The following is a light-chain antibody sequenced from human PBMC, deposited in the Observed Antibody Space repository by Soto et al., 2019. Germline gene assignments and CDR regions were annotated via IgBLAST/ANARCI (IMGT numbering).Light chain of an antibody. CDR3: SSYTSTYTYV. J-gene: IGLJ1*01. CDR1: SSDVGGYNY. CDR2: DVS. V-gene: IGLV2-14*01. Sequence: LTQPASVSGSPGQSITISCTGTSSDVGGYNYVSWYQQHPGKAPKLMIYDVSNRPSGVSDRFSGSKSGNTASLTISGLQAEDEADFYCSSYTSTYTYVFGTGTKVTVL.